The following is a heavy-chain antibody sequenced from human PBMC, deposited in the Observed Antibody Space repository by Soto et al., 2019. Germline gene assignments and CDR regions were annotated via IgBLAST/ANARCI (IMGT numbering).Heavy chain of an antibody. V-gene: IGHV4-34*01. CDR1: GGSFSGYY. CDR3: ARGTLNYDFWSGYYSDYYYYGMDV. CDR2: INHSGST. D-gene: IGHD3-3*01. Sequence: SETLSLTCAVYGGSFSGYYWSWIRQPPGKGLEWIGEINHSGSTNYNPSLKSRVTISVDTSKNQFSLRLSSVTAADTAVYYCARGTLNYDFWSGYYSDYYYYGMDVWGQGTTVTVSS. J-gene: IGHJ6*02.